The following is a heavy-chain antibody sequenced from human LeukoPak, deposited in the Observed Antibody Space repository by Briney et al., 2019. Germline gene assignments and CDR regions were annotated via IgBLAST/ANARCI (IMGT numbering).Heavy chain of an antibody. Sequence: GGSLRLSCAASGFTVSSNYMSWVRQAPGKGLEWVSVIYSGGSTYYADSVKGRFTISRDNSKNTLYLQMNSLRAEDTAVYYCARGHPIMYYFDYWGQGTLVTVSS. CDR2: IYSGGST. V-gene: IGHV3-53*01. D-gene: IGHD3-16*01. CDR3: ARGHPIMYYFDY. CDR1: GFTVSSNY. J-gene: IGHJ4*02.